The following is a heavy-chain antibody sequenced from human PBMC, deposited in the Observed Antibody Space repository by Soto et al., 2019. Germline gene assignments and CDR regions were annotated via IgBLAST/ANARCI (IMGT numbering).Heavy chain of an antibody. V-gene: IGHV3-15*01. CDR2: IKSKADGGTT. J-gene: IGHJ4*02. D-gene: IGHD3-16*01. CDR1: EFTFANAW. Sequence: VGSLRLSCAASEFTFANAWISWVRQAPGKGLEWVGRIKSKADGGTTDYAAPVKGRFTISRDESQNTLYLQMNSLKTEDTAVYYCTSLYQGHWGQGTLVTVSS. CDR3: TSLYQGH.